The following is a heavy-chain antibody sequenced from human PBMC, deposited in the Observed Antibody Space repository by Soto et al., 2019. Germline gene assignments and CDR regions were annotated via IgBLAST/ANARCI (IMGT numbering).Heavy chain of an antibody. CDR3: AKDLVGTWIQLWPDY. Sequence: GGSLRLSCAASGFTFSSYAMSWVRQAPGKGLEWVSAISGSGSSTYYADSVKGRFTISRDNSKNTLYLKMNSLRDEDTAVYYCAKDLVGTWIQLWPDYWGQGTLVTVSS. CDR2: ISGSGSST. CDR1: GFTFSSYA. V-gene: IGHV3-23*01. D-gene: IGHD5-18*01. J-gene: IGHJ4*02.